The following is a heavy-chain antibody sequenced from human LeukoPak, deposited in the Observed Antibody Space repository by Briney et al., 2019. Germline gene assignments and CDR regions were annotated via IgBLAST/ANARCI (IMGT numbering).Heavy chain of an antibody. V-gene: IGHV1-8*03. CDR3: ARGYSNSDDYYYYYYMDV. CDR2: MNPNSGNT. CDR1: GYTFTSYD. Sequence: ASVKVSCKASGYTFTSYDINWVRQAPGQGLEWMGWMNPNSGNTGYAQKFQGRVTITRNTSISTAYMELSSLRSEDTAVYYCARGYSNSDDYYYYYYMDVWGKGTTVTVSS. J-gene: IGHJ6*03. D-gene: IGHD6-6*01.